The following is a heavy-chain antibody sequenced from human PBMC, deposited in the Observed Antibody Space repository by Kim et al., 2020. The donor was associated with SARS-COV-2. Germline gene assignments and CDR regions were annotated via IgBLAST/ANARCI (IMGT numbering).Heavy chain of an antibody. J-gene: IGHJ6*01. CDR3: GRRYCSSTSCYYNGMDV. CDR1: GFTFNNYW. V-gene: IGHV3-7*01. Sequence: GGSLRLSCAASGFTFNNYWMIWVRQAPGKGLEWMANIKQDGSKKLYVDSVKGRFTISRDNAKSLLFLQMSSQRAEDTAAYYCGRRYCSSTSCYYNGMDV. D-gene: IGHD2-2*01. CDR2: IKQDGSKK.